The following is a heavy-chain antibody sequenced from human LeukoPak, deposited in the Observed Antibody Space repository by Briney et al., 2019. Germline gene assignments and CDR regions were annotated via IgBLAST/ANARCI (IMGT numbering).Heavy chain of an antibody. CDR2: ISGSGGST. CDR1: GFTSSSYA. Sequence: GGSLRLSCAASGFTSSSYAMSWVRQAPGKGLEWVSAISGSGGSTYYADSVKGRFTISRDNSKNTLYLQMNSLRAEDTAVYYCVKPLLVGATRGTYYGMDVWGQGTTVTVSS. V-gene: IGHV3-23*01. CDR3: VKPLLVGATRGTYYGMDV. J-gene: IGHJ6*02. D-gene: IGHD1-26*01.